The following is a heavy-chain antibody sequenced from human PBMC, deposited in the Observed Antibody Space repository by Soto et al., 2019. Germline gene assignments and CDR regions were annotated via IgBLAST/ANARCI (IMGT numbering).Heavy chain of an antibody. J-gene: IGHJ6*02. V-gene: IGHV1-8*01. D-gene: IGHD3-16*01. CDR1: RYTFISYD. CDR3: TRGQEVWWNAGPLGLHGLDV. Sequence: QVQLVQSGAEVKESGASVKVSCKASRYTFISYDINWVRQAPGQGLEWMGWMNPSSANTGYAQKFQGRIYMTRNTSMNTAYMELNSLTSEDTAVYYCTRGQEVWWNAGPLGLHGLDVWGQGTTVTVSS. CDR2: MNPSSANT.